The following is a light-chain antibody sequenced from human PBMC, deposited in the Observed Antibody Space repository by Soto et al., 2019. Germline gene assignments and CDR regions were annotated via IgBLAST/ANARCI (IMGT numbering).Light chain of an antibody. V-gene: IGLV2-18*02. CDR1: SSDIGSYNR. CDR2: EVN. CDR3: NSFTTSSTYV. J-gene: IGLJ1*01. Sequence: QSVVTQPASECGSPGQSITISCTGTSSDIGSYNRVSWYQQPPGTAPKLIIYEVNNRPSGVPDRFSGSKSGNTASLTISGLQAEDEADYYCNSFTTSSTYVFGTGTIVTVL.